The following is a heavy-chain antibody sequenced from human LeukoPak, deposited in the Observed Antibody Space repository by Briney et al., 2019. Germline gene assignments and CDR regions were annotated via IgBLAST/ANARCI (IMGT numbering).Heavy chain of an antibody. CDR2: ISGSGGST. Sequence: GGSLRLSCATSGFTFSSYAMSWVRQAPGKGLEWVSAISGSGGSTHYADSVKGRFTISRDNSENTLYLQMNSLRAEDTAVYYCAKDRTAYNAIDYWGQGTLVTVSS. CDR1: GFTFSSYA. CDR3: AKDRTAYNAIDY. V-gene: IGHV3-23*01. J-gene: IGHJ4*02. D-gene: IGHD1-1*01.